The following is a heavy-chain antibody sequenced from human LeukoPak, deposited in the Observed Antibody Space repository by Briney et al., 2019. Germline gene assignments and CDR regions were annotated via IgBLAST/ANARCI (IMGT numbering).Heavy chain of an antibody. CDR2: MYYSGST. J-gene: IGHJ4*02. CDR1: GGSISGYY. CDR3: ARGGPNIPDF. V-gene: IGHV4-59*01. Sequence: PSETLSLTRTVSGGSISGYYWSWIRQPPGKRLEWIGYMYYSGSTNYNPSLQSRVTMSVDTSKNQFSLRLSSVTAADTAVYHCARGGPNIPDFWGQGTLVTVSS. D-gene: IGHD2-15*01.